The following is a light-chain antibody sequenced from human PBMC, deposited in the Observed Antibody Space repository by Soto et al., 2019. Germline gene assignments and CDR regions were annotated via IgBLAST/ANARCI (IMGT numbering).Light chain of an antibody. V-gene: IGLV2-14*01. CDR3: SSYTTRSTLV. J-gene: IGLJ2*01. CDR1: SSDVGAYDF. CDR2: DVT. Sequence: QSVLTQPASVSGSPGQSITISCTGTSSDVGAYDFVSWYQHYPGKAPKLVTFDVTHRPPGISDRFSGSKSANTASLTISGLQAEGEAFYYCSSYTTRSTLVFGGGTKLTVL.